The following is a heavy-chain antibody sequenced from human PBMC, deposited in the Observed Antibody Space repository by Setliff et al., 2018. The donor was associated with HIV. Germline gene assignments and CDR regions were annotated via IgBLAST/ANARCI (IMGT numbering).Heavy chain of an antibody. J-gene: IGHJ4*02. CDR1: GLTFDDYA. CDR2: ISWNSGSI. CDR3: AKGIQLWPFDY. D-gene: IGHD5-18*01. Sequence: GGSLRLSCAASGLTFDDYAMHWVRQAPGKGLEWVSGISWNSGSIGYADSVKGRFTISRDNAKNSLYLQMNSLRAEDMALYYCAKGIQLWPFDYWGQGTLVTVSS. V-gene: IGHV3-9*03.